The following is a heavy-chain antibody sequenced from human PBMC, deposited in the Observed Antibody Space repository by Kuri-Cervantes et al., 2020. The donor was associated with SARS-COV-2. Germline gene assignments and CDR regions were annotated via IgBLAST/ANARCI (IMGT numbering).Heavy chain of an antibody. CDR1: GFTFSSYG. CDR3: AKVISIYGDYLDY. CDR2: ISGSGGST. D-gene: IGHD4-17*01. J-gene: IGHJ4*02. Sequence: GESLKISCAASGFTFSSYGMHWVRQAPGKGLEWVSAISGSGGSTYYAASVKGRFTISRDNSKNTLYLQMNSLRAEDTAVYYCAKVISIYGDYLDYWGQGTLVTVSS. V-gene: IGHV3-23*01.